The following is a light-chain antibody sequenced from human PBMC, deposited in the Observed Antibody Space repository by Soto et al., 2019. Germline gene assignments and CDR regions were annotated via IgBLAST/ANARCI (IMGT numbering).Light chain of an antibody. CDR1: QSVSSN. J-gene: IGKJ1*01. CDR3: QQYNNWPGWA. V-gene: IGKV3-15*01. Sequence: EIVVTQSPVTLSVSPGERVSLSCRASQSVSSNLAWYQQKPGQAPRLLIYGASTRATGIPARFSGSGSGTEFTLTISSLQSEDFAVYYCQQYNNWPGWAFGQGTKVE. CDR2: GAS.